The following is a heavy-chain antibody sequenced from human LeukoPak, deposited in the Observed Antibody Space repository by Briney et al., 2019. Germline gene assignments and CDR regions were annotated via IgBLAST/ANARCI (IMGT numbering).Heavy chain of an antibody. CDR2: IYTSGST. D-gene: IGHD3-22*01. CDR1: GGSISSGGTYY. CDR3: ARQGYDSPDY. V-gene: IGHV4-61*02. J-gene: IGHJ4*02. Sequence: SQTLSLTCTVSGGSISSGGTYYWSWIRQPAGKGLEWIGRIYTSGSTNYNPSLKSRVTISVDTSKNQFSLKLSSVTAADTAVYYCARQGYDSPDYWGQGTLVTVSS.